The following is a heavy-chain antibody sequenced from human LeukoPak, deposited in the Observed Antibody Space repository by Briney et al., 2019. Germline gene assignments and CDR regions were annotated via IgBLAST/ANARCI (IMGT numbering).Heavy chain of an antibody. Sequence: SETLSLTCTVSGGSISSSSYYWGWIRQPPGKGLEWIGSIYYSGRTYYNPSLKSRVTISVDTSKNQFSLKLSSVTAADTAVYYCARLFITMIVVVPTIDYWGQGTLVTVSS. CDR2: IYYSGRT. J-gene: IGHJ4*02. V-gene: IGHV4-39*01. CDR1: GGSISSSSYY. CDR3: ARLFITMIVVVPTIDY. D-gene: IGHD3-22*01.